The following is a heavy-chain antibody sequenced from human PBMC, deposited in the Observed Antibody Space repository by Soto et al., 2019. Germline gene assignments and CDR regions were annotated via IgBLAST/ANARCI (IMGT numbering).Heavy chain of an antibody. CDR1: GFTFSSYD. Sequence: EVQLVESGGGLVQPGGSLRLSCAASGFTFSSYDMHWVRQATGKGLEWVSAIGTAGDTYYPGSVKGRFTISRENAKNSLYLQMNSLRAGDTAVYYCARGRAASYYWYFGLWGRGTLVTVSS. CDR2: IGTAGDT. CDR3: ARGRAASYYWYFGL. J-gene: IGHJ2*01. V-gene: IGHV3-13*01. D-gene: IGHD3-10*01.